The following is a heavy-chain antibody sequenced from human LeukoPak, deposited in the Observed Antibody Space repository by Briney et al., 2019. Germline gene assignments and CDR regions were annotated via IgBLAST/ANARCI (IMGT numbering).Heavy chain of an antibody. CDR2: IYYSGST. Sequence: SETLSLTCTVSGGSMTSSSYYWGWIRQPPGKGLEWIGSIYYSGSTYYNPSLRSRLTISLDTSKNQFSLKLTSVTAADTAVYYCARSMVRGLITGVCDFWGQGTLVTVSS. J-gene: IGHJ4*02. V-gene: IGHV4-39*07. CDR3: ARSMVRGLITGVCDF. D-gene: IGHD3-10*01. CDR1: GGSMTSSSYY.